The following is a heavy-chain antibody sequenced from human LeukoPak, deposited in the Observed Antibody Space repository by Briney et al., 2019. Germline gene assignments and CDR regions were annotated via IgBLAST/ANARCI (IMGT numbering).Heavy chain of an antibody. Sequence: PGGSLRLSCAASGFTVSSNYMSWIRQPPGKGLEWIGEINHSGSTNYNPSLKSRVTISVDTSKNQFSLKLSSVTAADTAVYYCARGSNDFWSATPRGFDPWGQGTLVTVSS. V-gene: IGHV4-34*01. CDR1: GFTVSSNY. J-gene: IGHJ5*02. CDR3: ARGSNDFWSATPRGFDP. D-gene: IGHD3-3*01. CDR2: INHSGST.